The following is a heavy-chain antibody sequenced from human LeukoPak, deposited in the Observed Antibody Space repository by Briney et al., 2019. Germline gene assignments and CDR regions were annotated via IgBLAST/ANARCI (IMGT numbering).Heavy chain of an antibody. CDR2: IYHSGST. V-gene: IGHV4-38-2*02. CDR1: GYSISSGYY. J-gene: IGHJ4*02. D-gene: IGHD6-19*01. CDR3: ARDSSIAVAGKVGVDY. Sequence: TSETLSLTCTVSGYSISSGYYWGWIRQPPGKGLEWIGSIYHSGSTYYNPSLKSRVTISVDTSKNQFSPKLSSVTAADTAVYYCARDSSIAVAGKVGVDYWGQGTLVTVSS.